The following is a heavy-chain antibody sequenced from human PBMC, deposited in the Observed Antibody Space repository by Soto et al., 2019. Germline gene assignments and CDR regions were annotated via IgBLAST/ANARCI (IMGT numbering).Heavy chain of an antibody. Sequence: EVQLVESGGGLVKPGGSLRLSCAASGFTFTRYSMNWVRQAPGKGLEWVSSISSTTHYIYYADSMRGRFTISRDNAKNAVYLDMNNLRAEDTAVYYCARESEDLTSNFDYWGQGTLVTVSS. J-gene: IGHJ4*02. CDR3: ARESEDLTSNFDY. V-gene: IGHV3-21*06. CDR1: GFTFTRYS. CDR2: ISSTTHYI.